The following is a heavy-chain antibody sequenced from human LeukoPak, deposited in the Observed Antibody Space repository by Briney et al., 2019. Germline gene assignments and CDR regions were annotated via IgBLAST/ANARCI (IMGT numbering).Heavy chain of an antibody. CDR3: ARLITSGSYYFDL. CDR1: DVSITNAYY. V-gene: IGHV4-38-2*02. CDR2: IYHSGAT. J-gene: IGHJ4*02. Sequence: ETLSLTCSVSDVSITNAYYWGWIRQPPGRGLEYLGNIYHSGATYYNPSLKSRVTISVDTSRNHFSLKLSSVTAADTAFYYCARLITSGSYYFDLWGQGTLVTVSS. D-gene: IGHD6-19*01.